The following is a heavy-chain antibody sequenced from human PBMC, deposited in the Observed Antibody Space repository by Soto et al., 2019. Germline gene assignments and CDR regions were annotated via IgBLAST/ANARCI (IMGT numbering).Heavy chain of an antibody. CDR3: TTDIMWHKGFDP. CDR2: IKSKIDGGAI. CDR1: GFTFSNAW. J-gene: IGHJ5*02. V-gene: IGHV3-15*07. Sequence: PGGSLRLSCAASGFTFSNAWMNWVRQAPGTGLEWVGRIKSKIDGGAIDYAAPVKGRFIISRDDSKNTLYLQMNSLKTEDTAVYYCTTDIMWHKGFDPWGQGTLVTVSS. D-gene: IGHD2-21*01.